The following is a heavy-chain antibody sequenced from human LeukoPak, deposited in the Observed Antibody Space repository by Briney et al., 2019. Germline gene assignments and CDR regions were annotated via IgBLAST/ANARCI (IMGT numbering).Heavy chain of an antibody. CDR1: GFTFSGYG. D-gene: IGHD3-22*01. CDR3: ARSIPRYDGSAYYPDY. V-gene: IGHV3-33*01. J-gene: IGHJ4*02. CDR2: IWYDGSND. Sequence: PGRSLRLSCAASGFTFSGYGMHRVRQAPGKGLEWVAVIWYDGSNDDYADSVKGRFTISRDNSKSTLYLQMNSLRAEDTAIYYCARSIPRYDGSAYYPDYWGQGTLVTVSS.